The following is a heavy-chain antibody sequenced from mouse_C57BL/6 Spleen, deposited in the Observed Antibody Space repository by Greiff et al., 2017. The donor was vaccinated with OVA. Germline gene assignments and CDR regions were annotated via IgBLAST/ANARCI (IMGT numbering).Heavy chain of an antibody. V-gene: IGHV14-2*01. J-gene: IGHJ1*03. CDR2: IDPEDGET. CDR1: GFNIKDYY. CDR3: AFPPLWLRRGDLYFDV. Sequence: EVQLQQSGAELVKPGASVTLSCTASGFNIKDYYMHWVKQRTEQGLEWIGRIDPEDGETKYAPKFQGKATITADTSSNTAYLQLSKLTSEDTAVDYSAFPPLWLRRGDLYFDVWGTGTTVTVSS. D-gene: IGHD2-2*01.